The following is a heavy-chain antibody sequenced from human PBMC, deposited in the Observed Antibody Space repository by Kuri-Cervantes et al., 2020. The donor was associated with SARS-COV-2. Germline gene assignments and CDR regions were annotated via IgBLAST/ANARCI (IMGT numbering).Heavy chain of an antibody. D-gene: IGHD7-27*01. J-gene: IGHJ6*03. CDR3: ARGDSLLDWGSDYYYYMDV. Sequence: SETLSLTCTVSGYPISSGYYWSWIRQPPGKGLEWIGYIYYSGSTNYNPSLKSRVTISVDTSKNQFSLKLSSVTAADTAVYYCARGDSLLDWGSDYYYYMDVWGKGTTVTVSS. CDR2: IYYSGST. CDR1: GYPISSGYY. V-gene: IGHV4-61*01.